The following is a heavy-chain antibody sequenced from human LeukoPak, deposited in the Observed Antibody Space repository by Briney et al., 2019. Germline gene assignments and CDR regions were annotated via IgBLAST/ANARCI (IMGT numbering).Heavy chain of an antibody. Sequence: PGGSLRLSCAASGFTVSSNYMSWVRQAPGRGLEWVSVIYSGGSTYYADSVKGRFTISRDNSKNTLYLQMNSLRAEDTAVYYCARDNGIGELDAFDIWGQGTMVTVSS. CDR2: IYSGGST. D-gene: IGHD3-10*01. CDR1: GFTVSSNY. V-gene: IGHV3-53*01. CDR3: ARDNGIGELDAFDI. J-gene: IGHJ3*02.